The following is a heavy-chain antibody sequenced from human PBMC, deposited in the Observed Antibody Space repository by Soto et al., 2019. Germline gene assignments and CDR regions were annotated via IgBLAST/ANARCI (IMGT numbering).Heavy chain of an antibody. J-gene: IGHJ4*02. Sequence: SVKVSCKASVGTFSSYAISWVRQAPGHGLEWVGGITPIIGTANYAQKFQDRVTITADESTSTAHMELSSLRSEYTAVYFCVGVGGHLGEFDYWGQGTLVTVSS. V-gene: IGHV1-69*13. CDR3: VGVGGHLGEFDY. CDR1: VGTFSSYA. CDR2: ITPIIGTA. D-gene: IGHD3-16*01.